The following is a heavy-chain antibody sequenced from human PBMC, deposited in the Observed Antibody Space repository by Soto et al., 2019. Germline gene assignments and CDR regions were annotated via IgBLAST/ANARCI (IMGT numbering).Heavy chain of an antibody. CDR2: IYYSGST. Sequence: WKRQPPGKGLEWIGSIYYSGSTYYNPSLKSRVTISVDTSKNQFSLKLSSVTAADTVVYYCARPFDSSSYSFDYWGQGPLVTVSS. V-gene: IGHV4-39*01. CDR3: ARPFDSSSYSFDY. J-gene: IGHJ4*02. D-gene: IGHD3-22*01.